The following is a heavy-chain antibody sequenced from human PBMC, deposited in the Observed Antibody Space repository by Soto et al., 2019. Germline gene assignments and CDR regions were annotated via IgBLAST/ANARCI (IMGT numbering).Heavy chain of an antibody. D-gene: IGHD3-10*01. CDR2: IYYSGST. J-gene: IGHJ6*02. V-gene: IGHV4-39*01. CDR3: ASLPYYYGSGSSLSYYYYGMDV. Sequence: SETLSLTCTVSGGSISSSSYYWGWIRQPPGKGLEWIGIIYYSGSTYYNQALKSRVTISVDTSKNQFSLKLSSVTAADTAVYYCASLPYYYGSGSSLSYYYYGMDVWGQGTTVTVS. CDR1: GGSISSSSYY.